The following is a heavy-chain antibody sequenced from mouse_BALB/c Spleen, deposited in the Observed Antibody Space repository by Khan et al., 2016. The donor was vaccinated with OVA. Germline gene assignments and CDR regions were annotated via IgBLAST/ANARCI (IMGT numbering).Heavy chain of an antibody. Sequence: EVQLQESGGGLVEPGGSLKLSCAASGFTFSSFVMSWVRQTPEKRLEWVATISSAATYTYYPDSVKGRFTISRDNAKNTLYLQMNSLRSDDTAIXYCTNGNYGWFAYWGQGTLVTVST. CDR1: GFTFSSFV. CDR3: TNGNYGWFAY. V-gene: IGHV5-9-3*01. J-gene: IGHJ3*01. D-gene: IGHD2-1*01. CDR2: ISSAATYT.